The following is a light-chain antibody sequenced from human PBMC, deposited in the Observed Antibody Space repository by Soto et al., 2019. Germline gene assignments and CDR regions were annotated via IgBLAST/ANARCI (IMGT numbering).Light chain of an antibody. CDR1: QNISRY. J-gene: IGKJ5*01. CDR2: AES. V-gene: IGKV1-39*01. CDR3: QQYGSLIT. Sequence: DIQMTQSPSSLSASVGDRVTITFRASQNISRYLNWYQQKPGKAPNLLICAESSLQSGVPSRFSGSGSGTDFTLTISRLEPEDFAVYYCQQYGSLITFGQGTRLEIK.